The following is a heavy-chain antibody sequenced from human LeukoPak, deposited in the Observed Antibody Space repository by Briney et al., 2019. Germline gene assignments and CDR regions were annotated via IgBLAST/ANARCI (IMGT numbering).Heavy chain of an antibody. J-gene: IGHJ4*02. D-gene: IGHD3-10*01. Sequence: SQTLSLTCAISGDSVSSNSAAWNWIRQSPSRGLEWLGRTYYRSKWYNDYAVSVKSRITINPDTSKNQFSLQLISVTPEDTAVYYCARASEVRGVIPLYFDYWGQGTLVTVSS. CDR3: ARASEVRGVIPLYFDY. V-gene: IGHV6-1*01. CDR2: TYYRSKWYN. CDR1: GDSVSSNSAA.